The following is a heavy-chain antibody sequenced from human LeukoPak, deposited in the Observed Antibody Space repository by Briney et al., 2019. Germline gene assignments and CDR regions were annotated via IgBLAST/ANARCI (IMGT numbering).Heavy chain of an antibody. CDR1: GYTFTSYG. D-gene: IGHD6-19*01. CDR3: ARDDSSGWYFLQEYYFDY. J-gene: IGHJ4*02. Sequence: ASVKVSCKASGYTFTSYGISWVRQAPGQGVEWMGWISAYNGNTNYAQKLQGRVTMTTDTSTSTAYMELRSLRSDDTAVYYCARDDSSGWYFLQEYYFDYWGQGTLVTVSS. V-gene: IGHV1-18*01. CDR2: ISAYNGNT.